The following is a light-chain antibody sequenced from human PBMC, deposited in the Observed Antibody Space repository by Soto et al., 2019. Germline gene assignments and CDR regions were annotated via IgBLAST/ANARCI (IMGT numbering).Light chain of an antibody. CDR2: GAS. CDR1: QSVSFN. CDR3: QQYNNWPPT. J-gene: IGKJ1*01. Sequence: EIXXTQSPVTLSVSPGERATLSCRASQSVSFNLAWYQQKPGQAPRLLIYGASTRATGIPARFSGSGSGTQFTLTISSLQSEDFAVYYCQQYNNWPPTFGQGTNVEIK. V-gene: IGKV3D-15*01.